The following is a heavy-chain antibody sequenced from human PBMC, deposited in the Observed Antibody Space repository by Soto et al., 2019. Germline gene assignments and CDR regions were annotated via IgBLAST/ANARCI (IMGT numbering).Heavy chain of an antibody. J-gene: IGHJ1*01. CDR1: GFTFSSYW. Sequence: PAGSLRLSCAASGFTFSSYWIHWVLQAPGEGLVWVSRISADGSYISYADSVKGRFTISRDNAENTLYLQMNSLRAEDTAVYYCARDLTYGSGSYPLFWGQGTLVTVSS. CDR3: ARDLTYGSGSYPLF. D-gene: IGHD3-10*01. CDR2: ISADGSYI. V-gene: IGHV3-74*01.